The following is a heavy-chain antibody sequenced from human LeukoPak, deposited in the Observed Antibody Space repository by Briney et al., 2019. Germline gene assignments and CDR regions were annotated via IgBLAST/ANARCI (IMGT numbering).Heavy chain of an antibody. CDR3: ARDPGTLVRGSRRGYDGNYYYMDV. Sequence: ASVKVSCKASGYTFTGYYMHWVRQAPGQGLEWMGWINPNSGGTNYAQKFQGRVTMTRDTSISTAYMELSRLRSDDTAVYYCARDPGTLVRGSRRGYDGNYYYMDVWGKGTTVTISS. V-gene: IGHV1-2*02. CDR2: INPNSGGT. J-gene: IGHJ6*03. CDR1: GYTFTGYY. D-gene: IGHD3-10*01.